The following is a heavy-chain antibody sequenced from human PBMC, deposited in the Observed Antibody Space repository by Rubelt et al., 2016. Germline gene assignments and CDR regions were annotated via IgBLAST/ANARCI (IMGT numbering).Heavy chain of an antibody. CDR3: ARIDCSSTSCYFVDP. Sequence: QLQLQESGPGVVKPSETLSLTCTVSGGSISSSTYYWGWIRPHPGKGLAWIGSIYYSWSTYYKPSLQHRVTIPVDTSKNQLYRKLVSVTAAETAEYYCARIDCSSTSCYFVDPWGQGTLVTVAS. J-gene: IGHJ5*02. V-gene: IGHV4-39*07. D-gene: IGHD2-2*01. CDR2: IYYSWST. CDR1: GGSISSSTYY.